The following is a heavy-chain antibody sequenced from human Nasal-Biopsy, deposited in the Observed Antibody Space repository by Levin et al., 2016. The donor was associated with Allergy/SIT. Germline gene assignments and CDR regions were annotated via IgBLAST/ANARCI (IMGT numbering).Heavy chain of an antibody. V-gene: IGHV5-10-1*01. D-gene: IGHD3-22*01. Sequence: GESLKISCQGSGYKFTNFWIYWVRQVPGKGLEWLGRIDPNDSYTNYGPSFRGHVTISVDKSINTAYLQWSSLKTSDTAIYYCARVGYYFDSSIYYWFDPWGQGTLVSVSS. J-gene: IGHJ5*02. CDR3: ARVGYYFDSSIYYWFDP. CDR2: IDPNDSYT. CDR1: GYKFTNFW.